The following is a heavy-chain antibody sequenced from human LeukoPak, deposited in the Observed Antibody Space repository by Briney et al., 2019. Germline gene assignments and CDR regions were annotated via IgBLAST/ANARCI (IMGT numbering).Heavy chain of an antibody. CDR1: GFTFSSYS. Sequence: PGGSLRLSCAASGFTFSSYSMNWVCQAPGKGLEWVSSISSSSSYIYYADSVKGRFTISRDNAKNSLYLQMNSLRAEDTAVYYCASKQRGGFFAMDVWGKGTTVTVSS. D-gene: IGHD3-16*01. CDR3: ASKQRGGFFAMDV. CDR2: ISSSSSYI. V-gene: IGHV3-21*01. J-gene: IGHJ6*03.